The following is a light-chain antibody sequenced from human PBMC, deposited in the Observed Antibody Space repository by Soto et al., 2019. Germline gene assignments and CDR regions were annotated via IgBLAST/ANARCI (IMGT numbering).Light chain of an antibody. J-gene: IGLJ1*01. V-gene: IGLV2-14*01. CDR1: SSDVGGYNY. CDR2: EVS. CDR3: SSYTSSSTFYV. Sequence: QSALTQPGSVSGSPGQSITISCTGTSSDVGGYNYVSWYQQHPGKAPKLMIYEVSNRPSGVSNRFSGSKSGNTASLTISGLQAEDEADYYCSSYTSSSTFYVFGTGTKVTVL.